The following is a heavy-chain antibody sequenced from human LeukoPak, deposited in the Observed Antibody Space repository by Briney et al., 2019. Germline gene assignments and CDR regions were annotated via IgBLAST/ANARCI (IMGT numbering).Heavy chain of an antibody. Sequence: GRSLRLSCAASGFTFSNYPIHWVRQAPGKGLEWVAVVSNDGRDKHYAESVKGRFTISRDNPKNTLYLQMNSLRSEDTAVYYCAREDYYGSDDYWGQGTLVTVSS. V-gene: IGHV3-30*04. CDR1: GFTFSNYP. CDR2: VSNDGRDK. J-gene: IGHJ4*02. CDR3: AREDYYGSDDY. D-gene: IGHD3-10*01.